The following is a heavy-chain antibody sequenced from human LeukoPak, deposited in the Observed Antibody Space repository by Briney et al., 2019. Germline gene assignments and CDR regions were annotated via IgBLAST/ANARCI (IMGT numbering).Heavy chain of an antibody. V-gene: IGHV1-18*04. J-gene: IGHJ5*02. CDR2: ISCYDGET. Sequence: RASVTVSCKASGYTFTGYYMHWVRQAPGQGLEWMGWISCYDGETKYAQKFQGRVTMTTDTSTSTAYMEVRSLRSDDTAVYYCAKDPSNSIGRMTWFDPWGQGTLVTVSS. CDR3: AKDPSNSIGRMTWFDP. CDR1: GYTFTGYY. D-gene: IGHD2/OR15-2a*01.